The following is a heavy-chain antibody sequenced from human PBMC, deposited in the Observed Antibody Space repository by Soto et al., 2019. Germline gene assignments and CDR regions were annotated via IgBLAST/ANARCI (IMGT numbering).Heavy chain of an antibody. CDR3: VRPQAKELGTIRGAFDI. D-gene: IGHD3-10*01. CDR2: IYPADSDT. CDR1: GDTFTSHW. V-gene: IGHV5-51*01. Sequence: LGESLKISCKGSGDTFTSHWIAWVRQMPGKGLELMGLIYPADSDTRYSPSFEGQVTISVDKSISTAYLQWSSLKASDTAMYYCVRPQAKELGTIRGAFDIWGQGTKVTVS. J-gene: IGHJ3*02.